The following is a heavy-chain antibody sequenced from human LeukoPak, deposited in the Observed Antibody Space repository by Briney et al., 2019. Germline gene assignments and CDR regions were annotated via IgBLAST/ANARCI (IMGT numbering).Heavy chain of an antibody. D-gene: IGHD6-13*01. CDR3: ARDIASAVFDY. CDR1: GGSISTGSYY. CDR2: IYTSGST. J-gene: IGHJ4*02. V-gene: IGHV4-61*02. Sequence: KPSQTLSLTCTVSGGSISTGSYYWSWLRQPAGKGLEWIGRIYTSGSTNYNPSLKIRVTISVDTSKNQFSLKLSSVTAADTAVYYCARDIASAVFDYWGQGTLVTVSS.